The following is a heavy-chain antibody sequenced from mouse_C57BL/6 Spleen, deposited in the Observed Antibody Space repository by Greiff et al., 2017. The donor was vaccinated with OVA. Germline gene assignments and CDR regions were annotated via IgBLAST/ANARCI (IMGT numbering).Heavy chain of an antibody. D-gene: IGHD1-1*01. CDR2: IDPEDGET. J-gene: IGHJ2*01. CDR3: ARSHGSSHY. CDR1: GFNIKDYY. Sequence: VQLQQSGAELVKPGASVKLSCTASGFNIKDYYMHWVKQRTEQGLEWIGRIDPEDGETKHAPKFQGKATITADTSSNTAYLQLSSLTSEDTAVYYCARSHGSSHYWGQGTTLTVSS. V-gene: IGHV14-2*01.